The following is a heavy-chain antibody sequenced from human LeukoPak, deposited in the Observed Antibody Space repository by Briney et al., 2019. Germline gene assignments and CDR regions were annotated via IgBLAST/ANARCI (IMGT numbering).Heavy chain of an antibody. CDR3: ARGENNYGYYYFDY. CDR1: EFTFSTYS. J-gene: IGHJ4*02. Sequence: PGGSLKLSCEASEFTFSTYSVNWVRQAPGKGLEWVSSISSSSSYIYYADSVKGRFTISRDNAKKSLYLQMNSLRAEDTAVYYCARGENNYGYYYFDYWGQGTLVTVSS. CDR2: ISSSSSYI. V-gene: IGHV3-21*01. D-gene: IGHD5-18*01.